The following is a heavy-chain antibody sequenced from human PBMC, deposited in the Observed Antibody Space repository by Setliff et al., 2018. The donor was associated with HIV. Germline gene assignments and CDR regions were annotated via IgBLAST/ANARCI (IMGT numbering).Heavy chain of an antibody. CDR2: IYSSGST. CDR3: VRHGYYYDFIDI. Sequence: PSETLSLTCTVSGGSISGYYWSWIRQSPGKGLERIGYIYSSGSTNFNPSLKSRVTLSIDTSKNQFSLNLTSMTAADTAVYFCVRHGYYYDFIDIWGQGTVVTVSS. D-gene: IGHD3-22*01. CDR1: GGSISGYY. V-gene: IGHV4-4*09. J-gene: IGHJ3*02.